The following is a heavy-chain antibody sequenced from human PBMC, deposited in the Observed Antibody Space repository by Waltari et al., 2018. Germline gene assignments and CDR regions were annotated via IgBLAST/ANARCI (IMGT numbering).Heavy chain of an antibody. CDR1: GGSISSSNW. J-gene: IGHJ6*02. D-gene: IGHD1-26*01. CDR3: ARVILGATDDYSYAMDV. Sequence: QVQLQESGPGLVKPSGTLSLTCAVSGGSISSSNWWTWVRQPPGKGLEWIGEIEHNGKTNYNPSLKIRVTISVDKSKNEFSLRLRSVTAADTAGYYCARVILGATDDYSYAMDVWGQGITVTVSS. CDR2: IEHNGKT. V-gene: IGHV4-4*02.